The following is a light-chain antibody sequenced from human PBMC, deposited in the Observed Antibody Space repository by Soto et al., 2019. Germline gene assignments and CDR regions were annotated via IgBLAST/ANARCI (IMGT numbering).Light chain of an antibody. CDR3: QQYGTSPWT. J-gene: IGKJ1*01. CDR1: QNVANNY. CDR2: GAS. V-gene: IGKV3-20*01. Sequence: ILLTQSPGTLSLSPGERATLSCGASQNVANNYLAWFRQKPGQTPRLLIYGASSRAAGIPDRFSGSGSGTDLTLTISRLEPEDFAAFYCQQYGTSPWTSGEGTKV.